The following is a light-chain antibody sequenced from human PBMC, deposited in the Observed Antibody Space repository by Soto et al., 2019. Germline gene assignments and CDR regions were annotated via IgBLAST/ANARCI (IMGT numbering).Light chain of an antibody. Sequence: QSVLTQPPSVSEAPGQRVTISCTGNSSNIGAGFDAHWYQQVPGTAPKLLIYGTRNRPSGVPHRFSGSKSGASASLAITGLQAEDEAEYYCQSYDNSLSGNYVFGSGTKVTVL. CDR3: QSYDNSLSGNYV. J-gene: IGLJ1*01. V-gene: IGLV1-40*01. CDR2: GTR. CDR1: SSNIGAGFD.